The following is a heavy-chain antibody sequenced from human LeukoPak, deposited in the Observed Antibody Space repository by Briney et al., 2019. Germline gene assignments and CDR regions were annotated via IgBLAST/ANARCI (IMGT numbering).Heavy chain of an antibody. D-gene: IGHD6-19*01. Sequence: SETLSLTCAVYGGSFSGYYWSWIRQPPGKGLEWIGEINHSGSTNYNPSLKSRVTISVDTSKNQFSLKLSSVTAADTAVYYCAKTSGYSSGWYSRRYYYYYGMDVWGQGTTVTVS. CDR1: GGSFSGYY. CDR2: INHSGST. CDR3: AKTSGYSSGWYSRRYYYYYGMDV. J-gene: IGHJ6*02. V-gene: IGHV4-34*01.